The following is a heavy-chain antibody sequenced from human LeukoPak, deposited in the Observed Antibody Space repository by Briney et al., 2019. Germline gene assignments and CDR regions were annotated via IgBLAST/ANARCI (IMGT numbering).Heavy chain of an antibody. V-gene: IGHV4-39*07. CDR2: IYYSGST. CDR1: GGSISSSSYY. J-gene: IGHJ3*02. CDR3: ARDGLSPASNDAFDI. Sequence: SETLSLTCTVSGGSISSSSYYWGWIRQPPGKGLEWIGSIYYSGSTYYNPSLKSRVTISVDTSKNQFSLKLSSVTAADTAVYYCARDGLSPASNDAFDIWGQGTMVTVSS. D-gene: IGHD2-2*01.